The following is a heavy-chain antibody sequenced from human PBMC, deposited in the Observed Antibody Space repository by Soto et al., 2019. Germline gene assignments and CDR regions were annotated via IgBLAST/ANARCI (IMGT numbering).Heavy chain of an antibody. D-gene: IGHD2-2*01. CDR1: GGTFSSSA. J-gene: IGHJ6*02. CDR2: IIPLSDTT. V-gene: IGHV1-69*01. CDR3: ARSQGSSTSLEIYYYYYYGMDV. Sequence: QVQLVQSGAEVKKPGSSVKVSCKASGGTFSSSAISWVRQAPGQGLEWMGGIIPLSDTTNYAQKFQGRVTITADESTSTAYMELSSLRSEDTAVYYCARSQGSSTSLEIYYYYYYGMDVWGQGTTVTVSS.